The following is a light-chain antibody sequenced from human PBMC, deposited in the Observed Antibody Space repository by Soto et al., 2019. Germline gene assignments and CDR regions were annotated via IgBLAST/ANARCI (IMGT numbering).Light chain of an antibody. CDR1: TSNIGSNI. V-gene: IGLV1-44*01. J-gene: IGLJ3*02. CDR2: DNN. Sequence: QSVLTQPPSASGTPGQRITISCSGRTSNIGSNIVAWYQHLPGTAPKLLIYDNNQRPSGVPDRFFGSKSGTSASLAISGLQPCDESHYYCAAWDDSLNGLVFGGGTKLTVL. CDR3: AAWDDSLNGLV.